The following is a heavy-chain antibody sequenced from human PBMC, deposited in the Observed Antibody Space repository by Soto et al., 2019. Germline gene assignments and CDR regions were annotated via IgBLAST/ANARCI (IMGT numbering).Heavy chain of an antibody. Sequence: GVSLRLSCAASGFTFSSYSMNWVRQAPGKGLEWVSSISSSSSYIYYADSVKGRFTISRDNAKNSLYLQMNSLRAEDTAVYYCARDRVVAATPYYYYYGMDVWGQGTTVTVSS. D-gene: IGHD2-15*01. J-gene: IGHJ6*02. CDR3: ARDRVVAATPYYYYYGMDV. V-gene: IGHV3-21*01. CDR1: GFTFSSYS. CDR2: ISSSSSYI.